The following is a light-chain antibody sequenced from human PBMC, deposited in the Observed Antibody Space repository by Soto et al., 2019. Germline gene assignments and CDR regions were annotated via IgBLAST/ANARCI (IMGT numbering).Light chain of an antibody. V-gene: IGLV1-47*02. Sequence: QSVLSQPPSASGTPGQRVTISCSGSSSNIGSNYVYWYQQLPGTAPKLLIYSNNLRPSGVPDRFSGSKSATSASLAISGLRSEDEADYYCAAWDDSLSGPGVFGGGTKLTVL. J-gene: IGLJ2*01. CDR3: AAWDDSLSGPGV. CDR2: SNN. CDR1: SSNIGSNY.